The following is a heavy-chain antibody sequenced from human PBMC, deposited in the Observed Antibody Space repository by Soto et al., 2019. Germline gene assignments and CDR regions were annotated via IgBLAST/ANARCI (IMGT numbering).Heavy chain of an antibody. V-gene: IGHV3-13*01. J-gene: IGHJ6*03. D-gene: IGHD5-18*01. CDR3: ARIRRGLQLNYYYYYYMDV. Sequence: GGSLRLSCAASGFTFSSYDMRWVRQATGKGLEWVSAIGTAGDTYYPGSVKGRFTISRENAKNSLYLQMNSLRAGDTAVYYCARIRRGLQLNYYYYYYMDVWGKGTTVTVSS. CDR2: IGTAGDT. CDR1: GFTFSSYD.